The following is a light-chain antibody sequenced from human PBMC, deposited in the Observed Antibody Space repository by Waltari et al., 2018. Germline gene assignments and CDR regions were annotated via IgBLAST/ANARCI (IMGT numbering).Light chain of an antibody. J-gene: IGKJ3*01. V-gene: IGKV2-28*01. CDR2: LGS. CDR3: QQYYSTPFT. Sequence: DIVMTQSPLSLPVTPGASASISCRSSQSLLHDNGYNYVDWYVQKPGQSPQLLIYLGSTRASGVPNRFSGSGSGTDFKLKIRRVEAEDVGVYYCQQYYSTPFTFGPGTKVDIK. CDR1: QSLLHDNGYNY.